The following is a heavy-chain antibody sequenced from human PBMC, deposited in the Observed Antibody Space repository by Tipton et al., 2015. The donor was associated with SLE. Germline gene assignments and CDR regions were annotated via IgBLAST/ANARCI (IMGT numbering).Heavy chain of an antibody. D-gene: IGHD1-14*01. CDR2: IYYSGST. V-gene: IGHV4-39*07. Sequence: TLSLTCSVSGDSMTFGRFFWTCIRQPPGMGLEWIGTIYYSGSTYYTPSLKSRVTISRDTSKNHFSLYVSSVTAADTAVYFCARGRGSGIYFDPWGQGTLVTVSS. CDR1: GDSMTFGRFF. CDR3: ARGRGSGIYFDP. J-gene: IGHJ5*02.